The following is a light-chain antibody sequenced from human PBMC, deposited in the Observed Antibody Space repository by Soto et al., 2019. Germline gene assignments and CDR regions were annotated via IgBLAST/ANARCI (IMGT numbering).Light chain of an antibody. CDR3: GTWDTRLSVLYV. CDR1: SSNIGNHY. J-gene: IGLJ1*01. Sequence: QSVLTQPPSVSAAPGQTVTISCSGSSSNIGNHYVAWYQKLPGTAPKLLTYENDKRPSGIPDRISGSKSGTSATLGITGLQTEDEADYYCGTWDTRLSVLYVFGTGTKVTVL. CDR2: END. V-gene: IGLV1-51*01.